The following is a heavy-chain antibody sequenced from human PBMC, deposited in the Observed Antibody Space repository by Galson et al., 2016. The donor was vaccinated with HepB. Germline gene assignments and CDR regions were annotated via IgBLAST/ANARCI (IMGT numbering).Heavy chain of an antibody. CDR2: ISGSGGNT. CDR1: GFTFTKYA. CDR3: AKDVSRWNYCPFDS. D-gene: IGHD1-7*01. V-gene: IGHV3-23*01. J-gene: IGHJ4*02. Sequence: SLRLSCAASGFTFTKYAMSWVRQAPGKGLEWVSLISGSGGNTYYTDSVKGRFTISRDNSKNTLYLQMNSLRAEDTAVYYCAKDVSRWNYCPFDSWGQGTLVTVSS.